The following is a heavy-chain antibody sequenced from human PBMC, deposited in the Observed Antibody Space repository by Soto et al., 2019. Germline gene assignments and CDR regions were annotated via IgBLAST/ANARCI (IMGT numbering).Heavy chain of an antibody. Sequence: TQCVSYTVSGGSIVSYCWRWIRKPPGKGLEWIGYIYYSGSTNYNPSLKSRVTISVDTSKNQFSLKLSSVTAADTAVYYCARDSCSGGSCYSDWFDPWGQGTLVTVSS. CDR2: IYYSGST. V-gene: IGHV4-59*01. CDR3: ARDSCSGGSCYSDWFDP. CDR1: GGSIVSYC. J-gene: IGHJ5*02. D-gene: IGHD2-15*01.